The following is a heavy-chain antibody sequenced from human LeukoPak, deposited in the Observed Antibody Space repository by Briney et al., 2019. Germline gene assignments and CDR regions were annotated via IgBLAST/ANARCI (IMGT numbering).Heavy chain of an antibody. CDR3: ARARSPSSGYLLRDHNWFDP. D-gene: IGHD3-22*01. V-gene: IGHV1-69*05. J-gene: IGHJ5*02. Sequence: SVKVSCKASGGTFNNYAFSWVRQTPGQGLEWMGGIVPIFGTANKAQKGKGRVTINTDESTTTAYMEMSSLRSEDTAVYYCARARSPSSGYLLRDHNWFDPWGQGTLVTVSS. CDR1: GGTFNNYA. CDR2: IVPIFGTA.